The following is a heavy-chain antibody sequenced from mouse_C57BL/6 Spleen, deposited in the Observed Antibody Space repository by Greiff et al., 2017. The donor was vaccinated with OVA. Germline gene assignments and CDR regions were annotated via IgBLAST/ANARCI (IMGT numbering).Heavy chain of an antibody. CDR3: ARSDYGSGAY. V-gene: IGHV5-17*01. CDR1: GFTFSDYG. D-gene: IGHD1-1*01. Sequence: DVMLVESGGGLVKPGGSLKLSCAASGFTFSDYGMHWVRQAPEKGLEWVAYISSGSSTIYYADTVKGRFTISRDNAKNTLFLQMTSLRSEDTAMYYCARSDYGSGAYWGQGTLVTVSA. J-gene: IGHJ3*01. CDR2: ISSGSSTI.